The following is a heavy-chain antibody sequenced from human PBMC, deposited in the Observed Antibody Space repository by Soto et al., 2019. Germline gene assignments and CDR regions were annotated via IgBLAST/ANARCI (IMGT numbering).Heavy chain of an antibody. J-gene: IGHJ6*02. CDR2: ISAYNGNT. CDR1: GYTFTSYG. Sequence: ASVKVSWKASGYTFTSYGISWVRQAPGQGLEWMGWISAYNGNTNYAQKLQGRVTMTTDTSTSTAYMELRSLRSDDTAVYYCARAWTTVTNYYYYGMDVWGQGTTVTVSS. V-gene: IGHV1-18*04. D-gene: IGHD4-4*01. CDR3: ARAWTTVTNYYYYGMDV.